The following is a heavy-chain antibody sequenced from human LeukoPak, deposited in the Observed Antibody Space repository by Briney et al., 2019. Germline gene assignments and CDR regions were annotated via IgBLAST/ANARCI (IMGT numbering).Heavy chain of an antibody. CDR1: GFTFSNYW. CDR3: VIIWEGAY. D-gene: IGHD1-26*01. J-gene: IGHJ4*02. Sequence: PGGSLRLSCAASGFTFSNYWMHWGRQAPGKGLVWVSRINTDGSITSYADSVKGRFTISRDNAKNTLYLQMNSLRAEDTAVYYCVIIWEGAYWVQGTLVTVSS. V-gene: IGHV3-74*01. CDR2: INTDGSIT.